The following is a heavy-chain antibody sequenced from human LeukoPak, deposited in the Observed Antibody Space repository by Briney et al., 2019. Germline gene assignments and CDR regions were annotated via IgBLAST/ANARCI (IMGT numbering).Heavy chain of an antibody. D-gene: IGHD3-10*01. J-gene: IGHJ4*02. CDR3: ASLYYYGSGSYLPFDY. Sequence: GGSLRLSCAASGFTFSSYSMNWVRQAPGKGLEWVSSISISSSYIYYADSVKGRFTMSRDNAKNSLYLQVNSLRAEDTAVYYCASLYYYGSGSYLPFDYWGQGTLVTVSS. V-gene: IGHV3-21*01. CDR2: ISISSSYI. CDR1: GFTFSSYS.